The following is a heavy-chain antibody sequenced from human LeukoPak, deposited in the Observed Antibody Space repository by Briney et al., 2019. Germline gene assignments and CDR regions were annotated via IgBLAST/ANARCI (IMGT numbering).Heavy chain of an antibody. CDR1: GYTFTSYD. D-gene: IGHD2-2*01. V-gene: IGHV1-18*04. CDR2: ISAYNGNT. CDR3: ARTYCSSTSCYWVFDY. Sequence: ASVKVSCKASGYTFTSYDISWVRQAPGQGLEWMGWISAYNGNTNYAQKLQGRVTMTTDTSTSTAYMELRSLRSDDTAVYYCARTYCSSTSCYWVFDYWGQGTLVTVSS. J-gene: IGHJ4*02.